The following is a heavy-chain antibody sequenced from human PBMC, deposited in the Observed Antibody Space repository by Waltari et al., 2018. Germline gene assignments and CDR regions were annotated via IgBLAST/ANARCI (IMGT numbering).Heavy chain of an antibody. V-gene: IGHV3-7*01. Sequence: EVQLVESGGGLVQPGGSLRLSCAASGFTFSSYWMSWVRQAPGKGLEWVANIKQDGSEKYYVDSVKGRFTISRDNAKNSLYLQMNSLRAEDTAVYYCARWRYYDSSGYYYSFDYWGQGTLVTVSS. J-gene: IGHJ4*02. D-gene: IGHD3-22*01. CDR2: IKQDGSEK. CDR1: GFTFSSYW. CDR3: ARWRYYDSSGYYYSFDY.